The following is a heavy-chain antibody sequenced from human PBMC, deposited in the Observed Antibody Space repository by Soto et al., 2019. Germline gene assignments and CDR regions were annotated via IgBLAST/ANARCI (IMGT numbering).Heavy chain of an antibody. V-gene: IGHV1-18*04. J-gene: IGHJ5*02. CDR1: GYTFTSYC. CDR3: ARVARGFGELSVFWFDP. Sequence: ASVKVSCKASGYTFTSYCISWVRQAPGQGLEWMGWISAYNGNTNYAQKLQGRVTMTTDTSTSTAYMELRSLRSDDTAVYYCARVARGFGELSVFWFDPWGQGTLVTVSS. CDR2: ISAYNGNT. D-gene: IGHD3-10*01.